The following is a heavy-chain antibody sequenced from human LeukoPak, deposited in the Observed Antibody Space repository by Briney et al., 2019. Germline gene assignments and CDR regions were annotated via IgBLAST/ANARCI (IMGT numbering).Heavy chain of an antibody. CDR1: GYTFTGYY. V-gene: IGHV1-2*02. J-gene: IGHJ4*01. CDR2: INPNSGGT. CDR3: ARGSIAVAGTGVDY. Sequence: GASVKVSCMASGYTFTGYYMHWVRQAPGQGLEWMGWINPNSGGTNYAQKFQGRVTMTRDTSISTAYMELSRLRSDDTAVYYCARGSIAVAGTGVDYWGQGTLVTVSS. D-gene: IGHD6-19*01.